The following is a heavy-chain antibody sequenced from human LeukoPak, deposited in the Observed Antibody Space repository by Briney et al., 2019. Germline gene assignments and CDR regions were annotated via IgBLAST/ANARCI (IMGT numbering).Heavy chain of an antibody. Sequence: SETLSLTCAVSGYSISSGYYRGGTRQPPGKGLECIGSIYHSGGTYYNQSLKSRVTISVDTSKYQFSQKLSSVTAADTAVDYCARSAYYYDSSGISHNWFDPWGQGTLVTVSS. CDR1: GYSISSGYY. CDR3: ARSAYYYDSSGISHNWFDP. D-gene: IGHD3-22*01. CDR2: IYHSGGT. V-gene: IGHV4-38-2*01. J-gene: IGHJ5*02.